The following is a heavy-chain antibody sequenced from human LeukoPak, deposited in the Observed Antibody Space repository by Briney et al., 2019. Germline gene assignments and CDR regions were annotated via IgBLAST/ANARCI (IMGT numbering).Heavy chain of an antibody. CDR2: VSYSGTT. D-gene: IGHD1-14*01. CDR1: GGSLSSDY. Sequence: SETLSLTCTASGGSLSSDYWSWIRQPPGKGLEWIGYVSYSGTTNYNPSLNSRLTISLDTSKNRFSLNLSSVTAADTAIYFCARYIRGPNYYIDVWGKGTTATVSS. CDR3: ARYIRGPNYYIDV. V-gene: IGHV4-59*01. J-gene: IGHJ6*03.